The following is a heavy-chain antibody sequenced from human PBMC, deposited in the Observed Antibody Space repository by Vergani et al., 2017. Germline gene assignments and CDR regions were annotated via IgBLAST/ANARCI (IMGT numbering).Heavy chain of an antibody. CDR1: GGSISSGGYY. J-gene: IGHJ4*02. CDR3: AREGRRLFGRPSGYFDY. Sequence: QVQLQESGPGLVKPSQTLSLTCTVSGGSISSGGYYWSWIRQPPGKGLEWIGYIYYSGSTNYNPSLKSRVTISVDTSKNQFSLKLSSVTAADTAVYYCAREGRRLFGRPSGYFDYWGQGTLVTVSS. CDR2: IYYSGST. D-gene: IGHD3-10*01. V-gene: IGHV4-61*08.